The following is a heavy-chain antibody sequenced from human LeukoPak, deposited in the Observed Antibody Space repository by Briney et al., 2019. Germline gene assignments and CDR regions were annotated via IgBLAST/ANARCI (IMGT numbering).Heavy chain of an antibody. V-gene: IGHV1-45*02. D-gene: IGHD5-12*01. CDR3: ARSPFSGDDDAFDI. Sequence: GASVKVSCKASGYTFTYRYLHWVRQAPGQALEWMGWITPFNGSTNYAQQFQDRVTITRDRSRNTVYMELNSLRFEDTAMYYCARSPFSGDDDAFDIWGQGTMVTVSS. J-gene: IGHJ3*02. CDR1: GYTFTYRY. CDR2: ITPFNGST.